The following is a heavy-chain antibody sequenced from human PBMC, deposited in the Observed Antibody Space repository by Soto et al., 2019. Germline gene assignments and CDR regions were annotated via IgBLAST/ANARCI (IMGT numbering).Heavy chain of an antibody. CDR2: LYSDGSHK. CDR1: GFIFATYG. Sequence: QVQLVESGGGVVQPGRSLRLSCVASGFIFATYGMHWVRQAPGKGLEWVAVLYSDGSHKNYADSVKGRFTISRDNSKNPLLFEMYSPGAEDKGVYYCSRGNVAAGGLFDYWGQGTLVTVSS. CDR3: SRGNVAAGGLFDY. J-gene: IGHJ4*02. D-gene: IGHD6-13*01. V-gene: IGHV3-33*01.